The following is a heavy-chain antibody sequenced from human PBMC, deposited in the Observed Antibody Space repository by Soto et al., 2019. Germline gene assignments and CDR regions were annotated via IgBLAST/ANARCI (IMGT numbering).Heavy chain of an antibody. J-gene: IGHJ6*02. CDR1: GGSISSHY. D-gene: IGHD1-26*01. Sequence: SETLSLTCTVSGGSISSHYWSWVRQAPGKGLEWIGHIYYRGSTSYNPSLRSRSTISVDTSNNQFSLKLNSVTTADTAVYYCARDGREASGMDVWRQGTKVTVSS. CDR3: ARDGREASGMDV. V-gene: IGHV4-59*11. CDR2: IYYRGST.